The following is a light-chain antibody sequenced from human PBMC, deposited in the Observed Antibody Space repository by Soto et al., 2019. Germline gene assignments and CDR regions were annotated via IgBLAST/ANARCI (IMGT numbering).Light chain of an antibody. CDR1: SGDSIYD. CDR3: QTWGTGIVV. V-gene: IGLV4-69*01. Sequence: QLVLTQSPSASASLGASVKLTCTLSSGDSIYDIAWHQQQPEKGPRHLMMLNSDSNNSKGAAIRGLFSGSISGAERYLTTSILQAEDEADYCCQTWGTGIVVFGGGTQLTVL. J-gene: IGLJ2*01. CDR2: LNSDSNN.